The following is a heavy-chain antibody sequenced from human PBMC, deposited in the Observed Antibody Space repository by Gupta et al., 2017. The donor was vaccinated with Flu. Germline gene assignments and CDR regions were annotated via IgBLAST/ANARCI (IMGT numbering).Heavy chain of an antibody. CDR1: RFTFSKAS. CDR3: MTDSIGPGR. J-gene: IGHJ4*02. D-gene: IGHD3-22*01. V-gene: IGHV3-15*02. Sequence: VQLVESGGASVKPGGSLRLSCTACRFTFSKASMTWVRRATGKGLEWMDRLETKADGETGDNAEPVEGRFISSRDDSKNTLYMQRNSLKTDDTAVYYCMTDSIGPGRWGQGTLVNVSS. CDR2: LETKADGETG.